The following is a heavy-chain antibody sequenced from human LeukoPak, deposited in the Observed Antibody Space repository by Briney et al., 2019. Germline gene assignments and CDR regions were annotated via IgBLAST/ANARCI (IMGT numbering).Heavy chain of an antibody. D-gene: IGHD2-2*01. CDR1: GFTFSSYS. Sequence: PGGSVRLSCAASGFTFSSYSMSWVRQAPGKGLEWVSAISSSGGSTYYADSVKGRFTISRDNSKNTLYLQMNSLRAEDTAVYYCAKDGSLVPAPYYYYYYMDVWGKGTTVTVSS. CDR2: ISSSGGST. V-gene: IGHV3-23*01. J-gene: IGHJ6*03. CDR3: AKDGSLVPAPYYYYYYMDV.